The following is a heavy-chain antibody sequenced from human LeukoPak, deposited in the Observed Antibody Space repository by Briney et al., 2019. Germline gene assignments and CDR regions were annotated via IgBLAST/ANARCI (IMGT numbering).Heavy chain of an antibody. J-gene: IGHJ4*02. CDR2: ISAYNGNT. D-gene: IGHD6-13*01. V-gene: IGHV1-18*04. Sequence: ALVKVSCKASGYTFTSYGISWVRQAPGQGLEWMGWISAYNGNTNYAQKLQGRVTMTTDTSTSTAYMELRSLRSDDTAVYYCAGWDSSSWYKGNYFDYWGQGTLVTVSS. CDR3: AGWDSSSWYKGNYFDY. CDR1: GYTFTSYG.